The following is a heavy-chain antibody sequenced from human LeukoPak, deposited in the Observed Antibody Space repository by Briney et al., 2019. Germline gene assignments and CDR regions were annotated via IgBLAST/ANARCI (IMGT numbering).Heavy chain of an antibody. CDR1: GFTFSTSW. D-gene: IGHD5-18*01. CDR2: INEDGTIK. J-gene: IGHJ3*02. Sequence: GGSLRLSCAASGFTFSTSWMTWVRQASGKELEWLGNINEDGTIKNYVDSVKGRFTTSRDNAKNSLFLQMLSLRADDTAVYYCARDSGYNAFDIWGLGTMVTVSS. V-gene: IGHV3-7*01. CDR3: ARDSGYNAFDI.